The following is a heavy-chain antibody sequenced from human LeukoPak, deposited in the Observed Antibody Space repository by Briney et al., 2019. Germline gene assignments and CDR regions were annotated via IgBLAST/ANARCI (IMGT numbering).Heavy chain of an antibody. CDR2: IYYSGST. D-gene: IGHD6-13*01. J-gene: IGHJ3*02. CDR3: ARDCEIAAAGPDHAFDI. CDR1: GGSISSSNW. Sequence: PSGTLSLTCAVSGGSISSSNWWSWVRQPPGKGLEWIGYIYYSGSTYYNPSLKSRVTISVDTSKNQFSLKLSSVTAADTAVYYCARDCEIAAAGPDHAFDIWGQGTMVTVSS. V-gene: IGHV4-4*02.